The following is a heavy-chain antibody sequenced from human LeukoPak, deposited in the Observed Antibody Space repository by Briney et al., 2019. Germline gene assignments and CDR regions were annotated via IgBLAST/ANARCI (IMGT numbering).Heavy chain of an antibody. V-gene: IGHV3-30*18. J-gene: IGHJ4*02. CDR3: AKDFLYGMVGATSFVDY. D-gene: IGHD1-26*01. CDR2: ISYDGSNK. CDR1: GFTFSSYG. Sequence: PGGSLRLSCAASGFTFSSYGMHWARQAPGKGLEWVAVISYDGSNKYYADSVKGRFTISRDNSKNTLYLQMNSLRAEDTAVYYCAKDFLYGMVGATSFVDYWGQRTLVTVSS.